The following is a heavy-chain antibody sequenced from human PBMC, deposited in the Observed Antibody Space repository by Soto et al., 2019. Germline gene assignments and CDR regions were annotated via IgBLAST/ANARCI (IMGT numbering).Heavy chain of an antibody. V-gene: IGHV3-23*01. CDR2: ISGSGGST. D-gene: IGHD1-1*01. J-gene: IGHJ4*02. CDR3: AKDSQSDPKITNLDY. Sequence: GGSLRLSCAASGFTFSSYAMSWVRQAPGKGLEWVSAISGSGGSTYYADSVKGRFTISRDNSKNTLYLQMNSLRAEDTAVYYCAKDSQSDPKITNLDYWGQGTLVTVSS. CDR1: GFTFSSYA.